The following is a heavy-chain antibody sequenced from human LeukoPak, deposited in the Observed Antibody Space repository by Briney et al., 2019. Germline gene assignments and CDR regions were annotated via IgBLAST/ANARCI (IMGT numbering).Heavy chain of an antibody. CDR3: ARSIAAAGTAFLDY. J-gene: IGHJ4*02. CDR1: GYTFTSYA. CDR2: INTNTGNP. D-gene: IGHD6-13*01. Sequence: ASVKVSCKVSGYTFTSYAMNWVRQAPGQGLEWMGWINTNTGNPTYAQGFTGRFVFSLDTSVSTAYLQISSLKAEDTAVYYCARSIAAAGTAFLDYWGQGTLVTVSS. V-gene: IGHV7-4-1*02.